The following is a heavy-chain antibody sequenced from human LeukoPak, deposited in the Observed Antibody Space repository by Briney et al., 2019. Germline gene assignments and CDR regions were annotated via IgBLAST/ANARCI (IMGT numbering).Heavy chain of an antibody. CDR3: ARGYYYDSSGYYQGYFDY. V-gene: IGHV3-7*01. Sequence: GGSLRLSCAASGFTFISYWMSWVRQAPGKGLEWVANIKQDGSEKYYVDSVKGRFTISRDNAKNSLYLQMNSLRAEDTAVYYCARGYYYDSSGYYQGYFDYWGQGTLVTVSS. CDR1: GFTFISYW. D-gene: IGHD3-22*01. J-gene: IGHJ4*02. CDR2: IKQDGSEK.